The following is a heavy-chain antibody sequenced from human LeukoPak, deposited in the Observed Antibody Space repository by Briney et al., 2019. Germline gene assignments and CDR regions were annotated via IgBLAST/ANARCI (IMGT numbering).Heavy chain of an antibody. CDR1: GFTFRNYW. Sequence: GGSLRLSCAGSGFTFRNYWMNWVGQAPGKGLEWVANIKEDGSEKYYVDSVKGRFTVSRDNAKNSLYLQINSLRADDTAVYYCARGGPTVGTDYWGQGTLVTVSS. J-gene: IGHJ4*02. V-gene: IGHV3-7*01. D-gene: IGHD1-26*01. CDR2: IKEDGSEK. CDR3: ARGGPTVGTDY.